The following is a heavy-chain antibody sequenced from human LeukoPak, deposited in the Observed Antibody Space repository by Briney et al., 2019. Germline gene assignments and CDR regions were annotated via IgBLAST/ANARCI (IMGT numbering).Heavy chain of an antibody. CDR3: ARVAEVLEWFSWFDY. J-gene: IGHJ4*02. D-gene: IGHD3-3*01. CDR2: IIPIFGTA. V-gene: IGHV1-69*05. CDR1: GGTFSSYA. Sequence: ASVKVSCKASGGTFSSYAISWVRQAPGQGLEWMGGIIPIFGTANYAQKFQGRVTMTRDTSTSTVYMELSSLRSEDTAVYYCARVAEVLEWFSWFDYWGQGTLVTVSS.